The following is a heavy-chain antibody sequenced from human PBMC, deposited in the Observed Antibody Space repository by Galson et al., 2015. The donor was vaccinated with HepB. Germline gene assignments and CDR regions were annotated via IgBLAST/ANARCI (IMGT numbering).Heavy chain of an antibody. V-gene: IGHV3-53*01. Sequence: SLRLSCAASGFIVSSDYMNWVRQAPGKGLEWVSTILSEGTTDYAASVRGRFTISRDNSKNIVYLQMNSLRTEDTAVYYCARGAAPGDGYFDSWGQGTLVTVSS. J-gene: IGHJ4*02. CDR2: ILSEGTT. D-gene: IGHD6-13*01. CDR1: GFIVSSDY. CDR3: ARGAAPGDGYFDS.